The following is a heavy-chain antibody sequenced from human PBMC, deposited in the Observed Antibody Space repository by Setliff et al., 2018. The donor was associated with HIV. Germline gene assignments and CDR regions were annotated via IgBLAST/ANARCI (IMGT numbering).Heavy chain of an antibody. Sequence: SETLSLTCTVSGGSISSYYWSWIRQPAGKGLEWIGRIYTSGSTNYNPSLKSRVTVSVDTSKNQFSLKLGSVTAADTAVYYCARESPSSSWCYFDFWGQGPLVTVS. V-gene: IGHV4-4*07. D-gene: IGHD6-13*01. CDR1: GGSISSYY. J-gene: IGHJ4*02. CDR3: ARESPSSSWCYFDF. CDR2: IYTSGST.